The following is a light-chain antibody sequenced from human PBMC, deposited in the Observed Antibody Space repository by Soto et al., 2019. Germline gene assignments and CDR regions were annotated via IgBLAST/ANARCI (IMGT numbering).Light chain of an antibody. CDR3: GSWDSSLSAYV. CDR2: DVN. J-gene: IGLJ1*01. CDR1: NSNIGGKS. Sequence: QSVLTQPPSVSPAPGQRVTISCAGSNSNIGGKSVSWYQQLAGTAPKLLIYDVNNRPSGIADRFSGSKSGTSDTLGITGLQTGVEADYYCGSWDSSLSAYVFGTGTKVTVL. V-gene: IGLV1-51*01.